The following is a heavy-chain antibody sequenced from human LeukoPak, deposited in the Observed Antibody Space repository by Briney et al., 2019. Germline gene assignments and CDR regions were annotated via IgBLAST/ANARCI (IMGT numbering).Heavy chain of an antibody. Sequence: SQTLSLTCVISGDSISSNTAYWNWIRQSPSRGLAWLGRTYYMSRWYDDYADSVRSRITINPDTSKNEFSLHLTSVTPDDTAMYYCARTSGYSSLAFWGQGTPVTVSS. CDR3: ARTSGYSSLAF. D-gene: IGHD6-19*01. CDR1: GDSISSNTAY. J-gene: IGHJ4*02. V-gene: IGHV6-1*01. CDR2: TYYMSRWYD.